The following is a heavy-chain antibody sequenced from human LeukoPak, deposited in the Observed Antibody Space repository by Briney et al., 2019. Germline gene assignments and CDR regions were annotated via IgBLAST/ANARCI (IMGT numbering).Heavy chain of an antibody. D-gene: IGHD2-8*02. V-gene: IGHV3-7*01. CDR1: EFTFTNYW. CDR3: ASGWGPMVVSN. J-gene: IGHJ4*02. CDR2: IKQDESEI. Sequence: PGGSLRLSCAASEFTFTNYWMSWVRQAPGKGLEWVAKIKQDESEIYYVDSVKGRFTISRDNAKNSLYLQMNSLRAEDTAVYYCASGWGPMVVSNWGQGTLVTVSS.